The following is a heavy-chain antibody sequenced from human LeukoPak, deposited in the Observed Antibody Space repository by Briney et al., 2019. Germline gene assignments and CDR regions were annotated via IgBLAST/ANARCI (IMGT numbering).Heavy chain of an antibody. CDR3: ARSDYDSSGYYNAFDI. CDR2: IIPIFGTA. V-gene: IGHV1-69*05. CDR1: GGTFSSYA. Sequence: SVEVSCKASGGTFSSYAISWVRQAPGQGLEWMGRIIPIFGTANYAQKFQGRVTITTDESTSTANLELSSLRSEDTAVYFCARSDYDSSGYYNAFDIWGQGTMVTVSS. D-gene: IGHD3-22*01. J-gene: IGHJ3*02.